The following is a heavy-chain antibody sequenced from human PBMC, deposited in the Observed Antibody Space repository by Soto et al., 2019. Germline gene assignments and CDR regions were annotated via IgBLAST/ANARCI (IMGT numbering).Heavy chain of an antibody. CDR2: INSDGSST. J-gene: IGHJ6*02. Sequence: EVQLVESGGGLVQPGGSLRLSCAASGFTFSSYWMHWVRQAPGKGLVWVSRINSDGSSTSYADSVKGRFTISRDNAKNTLYLQMYSLRAEDTAVYYCARDPGYYYGMDVWGQGTTVTVSS. CDR3: ARDPGYYYGMDV. CDR1: GFTFSSYW. V-gene: IGHV3-74*01.